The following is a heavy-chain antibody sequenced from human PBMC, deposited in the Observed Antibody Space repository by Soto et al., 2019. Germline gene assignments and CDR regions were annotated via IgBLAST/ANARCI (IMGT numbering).Heavy chain of an antibody. V-gene: IGHV3-30*18. CDR2: ISYDGSNK. CDR3: AKDILMYYYYYYGMDV. J-gene: IGHJ6*02. CDR1: GFTFSSYG. Sequence: GSLRLSCAASGFTFSSYGMHWVRQAPGKGLEWVAVISYDGSNKYYADSVKGRFTISRDNSKNTLYLQMNSLRAEDTAVYYCAKDILMYYYYYYGMDVWGQGTTVTVSS. D-gene: IGHD3-16*01.